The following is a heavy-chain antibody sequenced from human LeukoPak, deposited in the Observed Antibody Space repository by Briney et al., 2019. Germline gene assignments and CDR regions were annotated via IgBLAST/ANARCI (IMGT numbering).Heavy chain of an antibody. Sequence: GGSLRLSCAASGFTLNNYVMSWVRQAPGKGLEWVSTISGIGASTYYADSVKGRFTISRDNSKNTLYLQMNSLRAEDTAVYYCAKDRTKYYYDSSASFDYWGQGTLVTVSS. J-gene: IGHJ4*02. CDR1: GFTLNNYV. V-gene: IGHV3-23*01. CDR3: AKDRTKYYYDSSASFDY. CDR2: ISGIGAST. D-gene: IGHD3-22*01.